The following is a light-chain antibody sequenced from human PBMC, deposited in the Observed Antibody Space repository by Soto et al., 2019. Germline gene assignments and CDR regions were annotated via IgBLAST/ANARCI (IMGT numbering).Light chain of an antibody. CDR3: AAWDDSLSGYV. Sequence: QSVLTQPPSASGTPGQRVTISCSGSSSNIGSNYVYWYQQLPGTAPKLLIYRNNQRPSGVPDRFSGSKSGTSASLAISGLRSEAEADYYCAAWDDSLSGYVFGPGTKVTVL. J-gene: IGLJ1*01. V-gene: IGLV1-47*01. CDR1: SSNIGSNY. CDR2: RNN.